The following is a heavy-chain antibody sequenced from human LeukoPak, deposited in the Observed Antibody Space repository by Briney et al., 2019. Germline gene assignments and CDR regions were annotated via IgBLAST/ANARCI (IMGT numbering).Heavy chain of an antibody. CDR1: GYSISSGYY. J-gene: IGHJ5*02. V-gene: IGHV4-38-2*02. Sequence: SETLSLTCTVSGYSISSGYYWGWIWQPPGKGLEWIGNIYPSGSTYYNPSLKTRVTIPVDTSKNQFSLKLISVTAADTAVYFCAREIIVGATRVWFDPWGQGTLVTVSS. CDR3: AREIIVGATRVWFDP. CDR2: IYPSGST. D-gene: IGHD1-26*01.